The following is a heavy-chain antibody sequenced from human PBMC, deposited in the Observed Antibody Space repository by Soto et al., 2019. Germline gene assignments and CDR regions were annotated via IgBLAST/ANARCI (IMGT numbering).Heavy chain of an antibody. CDR3: AKDRSTSSGGHFDH. CDR1: GFTFSRYP. J-gene: IGHJ4*02. V-gene: IGHV3-30*04. Sequence: PGGSLRLSCAASGFTFSRYPLHWVRQAPGKGLEWVALISYDADNKYYIDSVKGRFTISRDNSKNTVSLQMNSLRPEDTAVYYCAKDRSTSSGGHFDHWGQGTLVTVSS. D-gene: IGHD6-6*01. CDR2: ISYDADNK.